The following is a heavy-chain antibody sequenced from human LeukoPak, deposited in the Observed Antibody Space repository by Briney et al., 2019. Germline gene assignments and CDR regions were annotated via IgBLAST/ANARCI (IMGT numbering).Heavy chain of an antibody. CDR2: ISGSGGST. D-gene: IGHD2-15*01. CDR1: GFTFDDYA. Sequence: GGSLRLSCATSGFTFDDYAMHWVRQAPGKGLLWVTAISGSGGSTYYADSVKGRFTISRDNSKNTLYLQMNSLRAEDTAVYYCAKGLGYCSGGSCYVSFDYWGQGTLVTVSP. V-gene: IGHV3-23*01. J-gene: IGHJ4*02. CDR3: AKGLGYCSGGSCYVSFDY.